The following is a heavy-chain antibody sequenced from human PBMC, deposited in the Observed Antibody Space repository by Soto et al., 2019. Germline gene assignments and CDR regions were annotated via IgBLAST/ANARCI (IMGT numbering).Heavy chain of an antibody. CDR3: ARHPNRRNYSSHTVMDF. J-gene: IGHJ6*02. CDR1: SGSISSSSYY. CDR2: IYYSGST. Sequence: SETLSLTCTVSSGSISSSSYYWAWIRQPPGKGLEWIGSIYYSGSTYYNPSLKSRVTTSVDTSKNQFSLKLSSVTAADTAVYYCARHPNRRNYSSHTVMDFRGQGSSVTVSS. V-gene: IGHV4-39*01.